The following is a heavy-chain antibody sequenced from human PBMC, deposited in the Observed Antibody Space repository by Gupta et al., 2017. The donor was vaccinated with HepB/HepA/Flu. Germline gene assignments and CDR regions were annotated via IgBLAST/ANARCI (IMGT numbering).Heavy chain of an antibody. CDR3: AKSGELNRYRYGWGNWFDP. CDR1: GGSIKKSNYY. Sequence: QLQLQESRPGLVKPSETLSLTCTVSGGSIKKSNYYWGWIRQPPGKGLEWIGSIYHTGSTYYNPSLKSRVTISADTSKKELSLRMSSVNAADTAVYYCAKSGELNRYRYGWGNWFDPWGQGTPVIVSS. J-gene: IGHJ5*02. CDR2: IYHTGST. D-gene: IGHD5-18*01. V-gene: IGHV4-39*01.